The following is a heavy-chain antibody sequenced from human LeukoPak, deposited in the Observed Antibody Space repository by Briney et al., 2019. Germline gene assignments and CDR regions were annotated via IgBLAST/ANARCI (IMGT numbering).Heavy chain of an antibody. V-gene: IGHV3-30*02. CDR3: ARARRGGSYTDY. Sequence: GGSLRLSCAASGFTFSRFGMHWVRQAPGKGLEWVTFIWYDGSNKYYADSVKGRFTISRDNSKNTLYLQMNSLRAEDTAVYYCARARRGGSYTDYWGQGTLVTVSS. J-gene: IGHJ4*02. D-gene: IGHD1-26*01. CDR2: IWYDGSNK. CDR1: GFTFSRFG.